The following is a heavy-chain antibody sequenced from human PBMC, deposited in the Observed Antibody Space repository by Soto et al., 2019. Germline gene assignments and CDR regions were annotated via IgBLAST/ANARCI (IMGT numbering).Heavy chain of an antibody. CDR3: AKVYSDSSGYYYPDAFDI. V-gene: IGHV3-23*01. Sequence: EVQLLESGGGLVQPGGSLRLSCAASGFTFTNYAMSWVRQAPGKGLEWVSDIGGSGGTTYSSDSVKGRFTISRDKSKNTPYLKMNSLRAEDTAVYYCAKVYSDSSGYYYPDAFDIWGQGTMVTVSS. CDR2: IGGSGGTT. CDR1: GFTFTNYA. D-gene: IGHD3-22*01. J-gene: IGHJ3*02.